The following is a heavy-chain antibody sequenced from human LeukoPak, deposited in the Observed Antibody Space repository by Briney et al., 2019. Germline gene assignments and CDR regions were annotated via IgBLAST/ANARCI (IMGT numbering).Heavy chain of an antibody. CDR2: VYSGGTT. CDR1: GFTVSNNY. CDR3: ARAGPQYCSGDNCYSGVDC. J-gene: IGHJ4*02. V-gene: IGHV3-66*02. Sequence: GGSLRLSCAASGFTVSNNYMSWVRQAPGKGLEWVSVVYSGGTTYYADSVRGRFTISRDNSKNTVHLQMNSLRPEDTAVYYCARAGPQYCSGDNCYSGVDCWGQGTLVTVSS. D-gene: IGHD2-15*01.